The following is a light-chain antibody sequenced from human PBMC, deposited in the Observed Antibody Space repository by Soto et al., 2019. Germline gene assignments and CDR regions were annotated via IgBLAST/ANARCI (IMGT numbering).Light chain of an antibody. CDR3: QQFNSYPLT. V-gene: IGKV1-13*02. Sequence: AIQLTQSPSSLSASVGDRVTITCRACPCISSALAWYQQKPGKAPKLLSYDASSLESGVPSRFSGSGSGTDFTLTISSPQAEYFATYYCQQFNSYPLTFGGGTKVEIK. CDR1: PCISSA. CDR2: DAS. J-gene: IGKJ4*01.